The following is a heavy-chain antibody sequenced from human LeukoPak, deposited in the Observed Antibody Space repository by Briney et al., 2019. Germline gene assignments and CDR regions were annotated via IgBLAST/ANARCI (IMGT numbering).Heavy chain of an antibody. V-gene: IGHV3-21*01. Sequence: GGSLRLSCAASGFTFSSYSMNWVRQAPGKGLEWVSSMRSSGSYIYYADSVKGRFTISRDNAKNSLYLQMSSLRVEDTAVYYCARDRGGSGWYDYWGQGTLVSVSS. J-gene: IGHJ4*02. D-gene: IGHD6-19*01. CDR1: GFTFSSYS. CDR3: ARDRGGSGWYDY. CDR2: MRSSGSYI.